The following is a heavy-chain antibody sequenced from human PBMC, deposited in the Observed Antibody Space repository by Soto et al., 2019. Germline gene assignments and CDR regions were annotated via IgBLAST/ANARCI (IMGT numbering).Heavy chain of an antibody. J-gene: IGHJ4*02. D-gene: IGHD4-17*01. CDR1: GYTFTNYG. CDR3: ARTIDHGANSVPDY. Sequence: ASVKVSCKASGYTFTNYGISWVRQAPGQGPEWMGWISVYNGNTNYAQKVQGRVTMTTDTYTSTAYMEMRSLRSDDTAVYYCARTIDHGANSVPDYWGQGTLVTVSS. CDR2: ISVYNGNT. V-gene: IGHV1-18*04.